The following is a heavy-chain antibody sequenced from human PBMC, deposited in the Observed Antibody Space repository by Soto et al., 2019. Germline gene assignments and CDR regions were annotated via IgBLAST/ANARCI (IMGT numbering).Heavy chain of an antibody. D-gene: IGHD3-22*01. J-gene: IGHJ4*02. CDR3: AHKRPSLRYYYDSSGYYSGYFDY. Sequence: QITLKESGPTLVKPTQTLTLTCTFSGFSLSTSGVGVGWIRQPPGKALEWLALIYWDDDKRYSPSLKSRLTITKDTSKNQVVLTMTNMDPVDTATYYCAHKRPSLRYYYDSSGYYSGYFDYWGQGTLVTVSS. CDR1: GFSLSTSGVG. V-gene: IGHV2-5*02. CDR2: IYWDDDK.